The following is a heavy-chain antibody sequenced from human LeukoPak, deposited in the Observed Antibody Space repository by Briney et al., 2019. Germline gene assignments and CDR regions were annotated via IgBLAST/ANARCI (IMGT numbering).Heavy chain of an antibody. J-gene: IGHJ3*02. V-gene: IGHV4-61*02. CDR2: IYTTGST. Sequence: KPSQTLSLTCTVSGGSITNGGYYWSWIRQPAGKGLEWIGRIYTTGSTNYNPSLKSRVTISVDTSKNQFSLKLSSVTAADTAVYYCARASGGTVGRYDDAFDIWGQGTMVTVSS. CDR1: GGSITNGGYY. CDR3: ARASGGTVGRYDDAFDI. D-gene: IGHD4-23*01.